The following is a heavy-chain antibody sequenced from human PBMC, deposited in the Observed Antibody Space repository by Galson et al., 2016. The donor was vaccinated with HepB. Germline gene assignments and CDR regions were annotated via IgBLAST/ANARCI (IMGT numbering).Heavy chain of an antibody. CDR2: ISRSGDST. D-gene: IGHD1-26*01. CDR1: GFTFNNYG. Sequence: SLRLSCAASGFTFNNYGMTWVRQTPGKGLEVVSSISRSGDSTDYADSVKGRFTISRDNSKNQLSRQMSSLTADDTAIYYCVQGSTAPAVWGKGTTVTVSS. V-gene: IGHV3-23*01. J-gene: IGHJ6*04. CDR3: VQGSTAPAV.